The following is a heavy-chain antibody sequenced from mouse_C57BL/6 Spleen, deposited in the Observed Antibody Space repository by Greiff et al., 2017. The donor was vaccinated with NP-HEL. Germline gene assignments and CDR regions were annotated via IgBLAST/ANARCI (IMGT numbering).Heavy chain of an antibody. Sequence: EVKLMESGGGLVKPGGSLKLSCAASGFTFSDYGMHWVRQAPEKGLEWVAYISSGSSTIYYADTVKGRFTISRDNAKNTLFLQMTSLRSEDTAMYYCARGITTVVAKDYAMDYWGQGTSVTVSS. CDR3: ARGITTVVAKDYAMDY. CDR1: GFTFSDYG. V-gene: IGHV5-17*01. J-gene: IGHJ4*01. CDR2: ISSGSSTI. D-gene: IGHD1-1*01.